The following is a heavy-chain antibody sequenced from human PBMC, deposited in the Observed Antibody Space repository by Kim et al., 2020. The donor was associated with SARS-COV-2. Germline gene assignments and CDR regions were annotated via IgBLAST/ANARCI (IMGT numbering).Heavy chain of an antibody. CDR3: ARDNSVDVNACWFDP. Sequence: ASVKVSCKASGYIFTNNYMHWVRQAPGQGLEWMGLINPTGSATWYAQKFQDRVTLSRDTSTSTDYMELSSLRSEDTAVYYCARDNSVDVNACWFDPWGQG. CDR2: INPTGSAT. V-gene: IGHV1-46*01. D-gene: IGHD1-20*01. CDR1: GYIFTNNY. J-gene: IGHJ5*02.